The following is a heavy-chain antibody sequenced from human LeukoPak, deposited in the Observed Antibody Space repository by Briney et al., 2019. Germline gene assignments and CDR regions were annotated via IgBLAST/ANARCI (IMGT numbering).Heavy chain of an antibody. CDR2: IKQDGSEK. Sequence: PGGSLRLSCAASGFTFSSYWMSWVRQAPGKGLEWVANIKQDGSEKYYADSVKGRFTISRDNSKNTLYLQMNSVRAEDTAVYYCAKESGRWLRTDYFDYWGQGTLVTVSS. CDR3: AKESGRWLRTDYFDY. V-gene: IGHV3-7*01. D-gene: IGHD5-24*01. CDR1: GFTFSSYW. J-gene: IGHJ4*02.